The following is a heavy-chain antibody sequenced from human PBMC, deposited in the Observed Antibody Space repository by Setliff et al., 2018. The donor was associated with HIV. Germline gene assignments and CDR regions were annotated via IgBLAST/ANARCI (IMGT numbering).Heavy chain of an antibody. D-gene: IGHD6-6*01. J-gene: IGHJ4*02. V-gene: IGHV3-33*06. CDR2: IWSDGSNK. CDR1: GFTFSNYG. Sequence: PGGSLRLSCAASGFTFSNYGMHWVRQAPGKGLEWVAAIWSDGSNKYYVDSVKGRFTISRDNSKNTLSLQMNSLRAEDTAIYYCAKGGGYSSSSGGPYFDYWGQGILVTVSS. CDR3: AKGGGYSSSSGGPYFDY.